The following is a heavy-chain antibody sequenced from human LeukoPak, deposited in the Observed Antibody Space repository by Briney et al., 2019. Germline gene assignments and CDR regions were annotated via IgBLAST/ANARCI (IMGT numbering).Heavy chain of an antibody. CDR1: GFTFSSYW. CDR2: INSDGSST. J-gene: IGHJ6*02. D-gene: IGHD4-23*01. CDR3: ARDRYGGYYYYGMDV. Sequence: PGGSLRLSCAASGFTFSSYWMHWVRQAPGKGLVWVSRINSDGSSTSYADSVKGRFTISRDNAKNTLYLQMNSLRAEDTAVHYCARDRYGGYYYYGMDVWGQGTTVTVSS. V-gene: IGHV3-74*01.